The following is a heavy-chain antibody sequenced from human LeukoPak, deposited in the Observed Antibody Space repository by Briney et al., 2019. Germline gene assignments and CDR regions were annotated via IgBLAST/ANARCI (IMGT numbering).Heavy chain of an antibody. V-gene: IGHV4-59*01. CDR2: INYSGRT. CDR3: ARAMVREQDAFDI. CDR1: GGSISSYC. Sequence: PSGTLSLTGTVLGGSISSYCWRWLRQPPGKGLEWFGYINYSGRTNYNPCLTSGSTISVDTSKNQFSLKLSSVTAADTDVYYCARAMVREQDAFDIWGQGTMVTVSS. J-gene: IGHJ3*02. D-gene: IGHD3-10*01.